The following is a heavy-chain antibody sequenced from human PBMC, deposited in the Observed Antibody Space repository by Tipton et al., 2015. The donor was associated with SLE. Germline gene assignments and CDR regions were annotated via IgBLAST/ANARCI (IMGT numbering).Heavy chain of an antibody. CDR2: IYYSGST. D-gene: IGHD1-1*01. CDR3: ARDSKSWRGWFDP. Sequence: LSCTVSGGSISSYYWSWIRQPPGKGLEWIGYIYYSGSTNYNPSLKSRVTISVDTSKNQFSLKLSSVTAADTAVYYCARDSKSWRGWFDPWGQGTLVTVSS. V-gene: IGHV4-59*01. J-gene: IGHJ5*02. CDR1: GGSISSYY.